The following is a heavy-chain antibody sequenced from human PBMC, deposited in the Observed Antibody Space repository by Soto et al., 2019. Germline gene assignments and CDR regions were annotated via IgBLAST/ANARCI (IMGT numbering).Heavy chain of an antibody. D-gene: IGHD3-22*01. J-gene: IGHJ5*02. Sequence: SETLSLTCTVSGGSISSSSYYWGWIRQPPGKGLEWIGEINHSGSTNYNPSLKSRVTISVDTSKNQFSLKLSSVTAADTAVYYCARYRKTYYYDSSGRNWFDPWGQGTLVTVS. CDR2: INHSGST. CDR1: GGSISSSSYY. V-gene: IGHV4-39*07. CDR3: ARYRKTYYYDSSGRNWFDP.